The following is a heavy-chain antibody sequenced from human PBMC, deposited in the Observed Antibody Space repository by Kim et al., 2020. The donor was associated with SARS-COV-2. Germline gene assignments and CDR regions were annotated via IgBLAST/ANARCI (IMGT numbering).Heavy chain of an antibody. V-gene: IGHV3-30*18. CDR3: AKESGDSYALDY. J-gene: IGHJ4*02. Sequence: GGSLRLSCAASGFTFSSYGMHWVRQAPGKGLEWVAVISYDGSNKYYADSVKGRFTISRDNSKNTLYLQMNSLRAEDTAVYYCAKESGDSYALDYWGQGT. D-gene: IGHD5-18*01. CDR1: GFTFSSYG. CDR2: ISYDGSNK.